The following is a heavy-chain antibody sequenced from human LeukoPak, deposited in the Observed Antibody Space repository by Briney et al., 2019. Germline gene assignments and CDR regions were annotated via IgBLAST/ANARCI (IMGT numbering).Heavy chain of an antibody. CDR2: INPNSGGT. CDR1: GYTFTGYY. V-gene: IGHV1-2*02. D-gene: IGHD2-2*01. Sequence: GASVKVSCKASGYTFTGYYMHWVRQAPGQGLEWMGWINPNSGGTNYAQKFQGRVTMTRDTSISTAYMELSRLRSDDTAVYYCANVGYCSSTSCYYYYGMDVWGQGTTVTVSS. CDR3: ANVGYCSSTSCYYYYGMDV. J-gene: IGHJ6*02.